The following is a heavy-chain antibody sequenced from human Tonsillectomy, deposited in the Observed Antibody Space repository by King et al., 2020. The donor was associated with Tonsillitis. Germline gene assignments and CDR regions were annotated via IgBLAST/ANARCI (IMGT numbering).Heavy chain of an antibody. CDR3: ARDKGSGSFYGYFEN. CDR1: GFTFSSYA. D-gene: IGHD1-26*01. J-gene: IGHJ4*02. Sequence: VQLVESGGGVVQPGRSLRPSCAASGFTFSSYAMHWVRHAPGKGLAGVAVISYDGSSKHYPDSVKGLFTISRDNSKNTVYLQMNSLRAEDTAGYYCARDKGSGSFYGYFENWGQGALVTVSS. CDR2: ISYDGSSK. V-gene: IGHV3-30-3*01.